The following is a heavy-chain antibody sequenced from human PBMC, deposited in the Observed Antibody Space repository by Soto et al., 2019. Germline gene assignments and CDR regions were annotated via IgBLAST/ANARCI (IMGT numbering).Heavy chain of an antibody. Sequence: PGGSLRLSCAASGFTFSSYWMHWVRQAPGKGLVWVSRINSDGSSTSYADSVKGRFTISRDNAKNTLYLQMNSLRAEDTAVYYCASWDPSGARVPFFGYWGQGTLVTVSS. D-gene: IGHD6-6*01. CDR1: GFTFSSYW. J-gene: IGHJ4*02. V-gene: IGHV3-74*01. CDR2: INSDGSST. CDR3: ASWDPSGARVPFFGY.